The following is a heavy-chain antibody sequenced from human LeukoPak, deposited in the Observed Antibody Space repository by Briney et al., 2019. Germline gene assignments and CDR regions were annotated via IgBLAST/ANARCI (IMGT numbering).Heavy chain of an antibody. J-gene: IGHJ4*02. CDR1: GDSISSHY. Sequence: SETLSLTCSVSGDSISSHYWSWIRQPPGKGLEWIGYIYYSGSTKYSPSLKSRVTISVDTSKHQFFLKLSSVTAADTALYYCARHSGDTAMDYWGQGTLVTVSS. CDR2: IYYSGST. V-gene: IGHV4-59*11. D-gene: IGHD5-18*01. CDR3: ARHSGDTAMDY.